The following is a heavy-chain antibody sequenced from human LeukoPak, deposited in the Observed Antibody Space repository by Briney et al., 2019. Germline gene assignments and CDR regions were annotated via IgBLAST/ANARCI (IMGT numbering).Heavy chain of an antibody. D-gene: IGHD2-15*01. CDR3: ARGVIGYCSGGSCPMAFDI. CDR2: INPNSGGT. J-gene: IGHJ3*02. V-gene: IGHV1-2*02. Sequence: GASVKVSCKASGYTFTGYYMHWVRQAPGQGLEWMGWINPNSGGTNYAQKFQGRVTMTRDTSISTAYMELSRLRSDDTAVYYCARGVIGYCSGGSCPMAFDIWGQGAMVTVSS. CDR1: GYTFTGYY.